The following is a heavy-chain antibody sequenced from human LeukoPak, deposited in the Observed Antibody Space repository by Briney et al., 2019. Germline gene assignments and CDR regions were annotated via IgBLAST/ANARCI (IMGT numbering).Heavy chain of an antibody. Sequence: GSLRLSCSTSGFTFCSYGMSLVRQGSGKGLEWVSAISGSGGSTYYADSVKGRFTISRDNSKNTLYLQMNSLRAEDTAVYYCAKEVDYWGQGTLVTVSS. CDR3: AKEVDY. J-gene: IGHJ4*02. CDR1: GFTFCSYG. V-gene: IGHV3-23*01. CDR2: ISGSGGST.